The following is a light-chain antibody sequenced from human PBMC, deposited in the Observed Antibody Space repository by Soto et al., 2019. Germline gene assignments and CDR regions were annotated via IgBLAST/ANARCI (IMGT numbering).Light chain of an antibody. CDR3: QQYNPYSRT. CDR2: ASS. CDR1: QGIGTY. J-gene: IGKJ1*01. Sequence: IQLTQSPSSLSASVGDRVTVTCRASQGIGTYLVWYQQKSGKAPTVLIYASSTLQTGVPSRFSGSGSGTDFSLTISSLHPEDVATYYCQQYNPYSRTFGQGTKVDIK. V-gene: IGKV1-9*01.